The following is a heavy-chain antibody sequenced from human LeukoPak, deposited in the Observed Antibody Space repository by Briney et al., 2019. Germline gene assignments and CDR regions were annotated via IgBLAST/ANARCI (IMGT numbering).Heavy chain of an antibody. CDR2: IKQDGSEK. D-gene: IGHD6-19*01. Sequence: GGSLRLSCRASGFTFSGYWMAWVRQAPGKGLEWVAHIKQDGSEKYYLDSVKGRFTISRDNAKNSLFLQMNSLRADDTAVYYCARDSSGRTHDALDIWGQGTMVTVSS. J-gene: IGHJ3*02. V-gene: IGHV3-7*05. CDR1: GFTFSGYW. CDR3: ARDSSGRTHDALDI.